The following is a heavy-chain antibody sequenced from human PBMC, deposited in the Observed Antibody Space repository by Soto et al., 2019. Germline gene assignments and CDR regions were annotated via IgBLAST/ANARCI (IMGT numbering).Heavy chain of an antibody. D-gene: IGHD5-12*01. V-gene: IGHV4-59*01. CDR2: IYYSGST. Sequence: SETLSLTCTVSGGSISSYYWSWIRQPPGKGLEWIGYIYYSGSTNYNPSLKSRVTISVDTSKNQFSLKLSSVTAADTAVYYCARAAYSGYDYNWFDPWGQGTLVTVSS. J-gene: IGHJ5*02. CDR3: ARAAYSGYDYNWFDP. CDR1: GGSISSYY.